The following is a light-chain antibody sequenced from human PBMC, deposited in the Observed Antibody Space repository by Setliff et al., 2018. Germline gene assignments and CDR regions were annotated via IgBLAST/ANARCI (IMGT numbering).Light chain of an antibody. J-gene: IGLJ1*01. V-gene: IGLV3-21*03. CDR2: DDS. CDR1: NIGDKS. Sequence: SYELTQPPSESVAPGKTARITCGGHNIGDKSVHWYQQKPGQAPVLVGYDDSDRPSGIPGRFSGSNSGNTATLTISRVEAGDGADYYCQVWDPASDHRVFGTGTKVTGL. CDR3: QVWDPASDHRV.